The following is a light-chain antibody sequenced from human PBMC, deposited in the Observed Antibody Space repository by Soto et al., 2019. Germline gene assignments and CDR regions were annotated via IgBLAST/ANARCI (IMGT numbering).Light chain of an antibody. CDR3: QQYASSPLM. V-gene: IGKV3-20*01. J-gene: IGKJ1*01. CDR1: QSVYSNY. CDR2: GTS. Sequence: EIVLTQSPGTLSLSPGERATLSCRASQSVYSNYVAWFQQKPGQAPRLLIYGTSNRAAGIPDRFSGSASGTYFTLTISRLEPEDFALYYCQQYASSPLMFGQGTRVEIK.